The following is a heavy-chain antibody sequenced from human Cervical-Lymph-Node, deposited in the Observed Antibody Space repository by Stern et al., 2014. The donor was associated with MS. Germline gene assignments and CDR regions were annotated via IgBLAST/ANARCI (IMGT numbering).Heavy chain of an antibody. D-gene: IGHD3-22*01. CDR2: IIRTSSTF. CDR3: ARAALPAHYERSGYPDY. CDR1: RFTFSSYP. J-gene: IGHJ4*02. V-gene: IGHV3-48*02. Sequence: FHLVDSGRRLVQPAGTLRLTCAASRFTFSSYPMNLVRHAQAKGQELISYIIRTSSTFYYSDSVKGRFTISRDNSKNSLFLQMNSLRDEDTAVYYCARAALPAHYERSGYPDYWGQGTLVIVSS.